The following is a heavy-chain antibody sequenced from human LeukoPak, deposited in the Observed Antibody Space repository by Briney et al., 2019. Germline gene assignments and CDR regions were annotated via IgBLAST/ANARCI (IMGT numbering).Heavy chain of an antibody. V-gene: IGHV1-69*05. CDR3: ARSSDEAYYYYMDV. D-gene: IGHD2-2*01. J-gene: IGHJ6*03. CDR2: IIPIFGTA. Sequence: GASVKVSCKASGGTFSSYAISWVRQAPGQGLEWMGGIIPIFGTANYAQKFQGRVTITTDESTSTACMELSSLRSEDTAVYYCARSSDEAYYYYMDVWGKGTTVTVSS. CDR1: GGTFSSYA.